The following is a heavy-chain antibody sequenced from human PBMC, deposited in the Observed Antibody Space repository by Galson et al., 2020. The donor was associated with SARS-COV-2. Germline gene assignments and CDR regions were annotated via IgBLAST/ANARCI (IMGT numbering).Heavy chain of an antibody. Sequence: GESLKISCAASGFTFSSYAMHWVRQAPGKGLEWVSAISGSGGSTYYADSVKGRFTISRDNSKNTLYLQMNSLRAEDTAVYYCAKDLLWFGELTGLYDAFDIWGQGTMVTVSS. D-gene: IGHD3-10*01. CDR2: ISGSGGST. J-gene: IGHJ3*02. CDR1: GFTFSSYA. CDR3: AKDLLWFGELTGLYDAFDI. V-gene: IGHV3-23*01.